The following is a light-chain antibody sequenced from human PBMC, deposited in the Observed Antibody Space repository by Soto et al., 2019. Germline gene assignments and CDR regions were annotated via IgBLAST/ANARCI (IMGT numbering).Light chain of an antibody. J-gene: IGLJ2*01. V-gene: IGLV2-23*02. CDR3: CSYAGSSTFVV. CDR2: EVS. CDR1: SSDVGRYNL. Sequence: QSALTQPASVSGSPGQSITISCTGTSSDVGRYNLVSWYQQHPDKAPKLMIYEVSERPSGVSNRFSGSKSGNTASLTISGLRAEDEADYYCCSYAGSSTFVVFGGGTKLTVL.